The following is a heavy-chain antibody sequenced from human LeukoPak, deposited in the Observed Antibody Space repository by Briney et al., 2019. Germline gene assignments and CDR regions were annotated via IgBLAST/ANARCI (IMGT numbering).Heavy chain of an antibody. CDR3: AREVAITGGALYI. V-gene: IGHV3-21*06. CDR2: ISGIGSRYSYP. J-gene: IGHJ3*02. Sequence: AGGSLRLSCGVPGVSSTTHIMNWVRQAPGKGLEWVSSISGIGSRYSYPHYADSVKGRFTVSRDNAKNSLYLQMDSLRVEDTAVYYCAREVAITGGALYIWGQGKMVTVSS. CDR1: GVSSTTHI. D-gene: IGHD5-12*01.